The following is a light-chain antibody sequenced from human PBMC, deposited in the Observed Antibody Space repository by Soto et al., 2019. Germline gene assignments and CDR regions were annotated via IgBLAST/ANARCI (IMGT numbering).Light chain of an antibody. Sequence: TQSPSSLSASVGDRVTITCRASLPISNSLAWYQQKPGQPPRLLIYGAATRASAVPDRFSGSGSGADFTLTITGLEPEDFAVYYCQQYGTSPLTFGPGTRVD. J-gene: IGKJ3*01. CDR1: LPISNS. V-gene: IGKV3-20*01. CDR3: QQYGTSPLT. CDR2: GAA.